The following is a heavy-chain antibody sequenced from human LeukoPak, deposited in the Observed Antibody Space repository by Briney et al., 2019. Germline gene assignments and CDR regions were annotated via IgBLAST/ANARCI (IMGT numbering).Heavy chain of an antibody. CDR1: GGSFSGYY. CDR3: AREWIQLWLGYFDY. D-gene: IGHD5-18*01. CDR2: INHSGST. V-gene: IGHV4-34*01. J-gene: IGHJ4*02. Sequence: SETLSLTCAVYGGSFSGYYWSWIRQPPGKGLEWIGEINHSGSTNYNPSLKSRVTISVDTSKNQFSLKLSSVTAADTAVYYCAREWIQLWLGYFDYWGQGTLVTVSS.